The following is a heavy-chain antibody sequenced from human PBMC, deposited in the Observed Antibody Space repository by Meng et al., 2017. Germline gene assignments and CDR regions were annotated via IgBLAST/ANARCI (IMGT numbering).Heavy chain of an antibody. CDR3: TRDGYSDCSRTSCFDS. J-gene: IGHJ4*02. CDR2: IDTKTGNP. D-gene: IGHD2-2*01. CDR1: GYTLTSYA. Sequence: HGQLVQSGSELRKPGASVKVSCKASGYTLTSYAINWLRQAPGQGLQWMGWIDTKTGNPTYVPGFTGRLVFSLDTSVSTAYLQISGLKADDTAVYYCTRDGYSDCSRTSCFDSWGQGTLVTVSS. V-gene: IGHV7-4-1*02.